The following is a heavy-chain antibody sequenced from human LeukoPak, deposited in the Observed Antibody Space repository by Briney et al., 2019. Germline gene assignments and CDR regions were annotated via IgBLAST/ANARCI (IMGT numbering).Heavy chain of an antibody. CDR1: GDSLSRYY. D-gene: IGHD2/OR15-2a*01. V-gene: IGHV4-34*01. Sequence: SETLSLTCAVYGDSLSRYYWTWIRQSPGKGLEWLGEINPSGSPDYNPSLKSRATISVDTSKNQFSLRLASVTAADTAVYYCASVRHDPLEYYYYIDVWGKGTTATVSS. CDR2: INPSGSP. CDR3: ASVRHDPLEYYYYIDV. J-gene: IGHJ6*03.